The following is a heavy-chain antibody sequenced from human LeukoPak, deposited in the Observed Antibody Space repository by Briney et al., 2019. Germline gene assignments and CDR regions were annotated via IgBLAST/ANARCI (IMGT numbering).Heavy chain of an antibody. Sequence: PSETLSLTCTVSGGSVSSSSYYWSWIRQPPGKGLEWIGYIYYSGSTNYNPSLKSRVTMSVDTSKNQFSLKLSSVTAADTAVYYCARGQLVPGWFDPWGQGTLVTVSS. D-gene: IGHD6-13*01. CDR1: GGSVSSSSYY. CDR2: IYYSGST. CDR3: ARGQLVPGWFDP. V-gene: IGHV4-61*01. J-gene: IGHJ5*02.